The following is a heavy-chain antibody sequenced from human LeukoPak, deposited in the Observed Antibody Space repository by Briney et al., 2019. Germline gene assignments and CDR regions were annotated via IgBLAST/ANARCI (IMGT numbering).Heavy chain of an antibody. Sequence: SVKVSFKASGGTFSSYAISWVRPAPGQGLEWMGGIIPIFGTANYAQKFQGRVTITADESTSTAYMELSSLRSEDTAVYYCARPTANYDSSGYNYYYGLDVWGQGTTVTVSS. CDR2: IIPIFGTA. J-gene: IGHJ6*02. CDR1: GGTFSSYA. V-gene: IGHV1-69*01. CDR3: ARPTANYDSSGYNYYYGLDV. D-gene: IGHD3-22*01.